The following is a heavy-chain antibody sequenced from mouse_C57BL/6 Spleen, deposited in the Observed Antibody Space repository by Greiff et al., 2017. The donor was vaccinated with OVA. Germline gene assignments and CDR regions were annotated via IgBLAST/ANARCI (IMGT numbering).Heavy chain of an antibody. V-gene: IGHV1-9*01. CDR3: ARSLGAYGEGPYYAMDY. J-gene: IGHJ4*01. CDR1: GYTFTGYW. Sequence: QVQLQQSGAELMKPGASVKLSCKATGYTFTGYWIEWVKQRPGHGLEWIGEILPGSGSTNYNEKFKGKATFTADTSSNTAYMQLSSLTTEDSAIYYCARSLGAYGEGPYYAMDYWGQGTSVTVSS. D-gene: IGHD1-1*01. CDR2: ILPGSGST.